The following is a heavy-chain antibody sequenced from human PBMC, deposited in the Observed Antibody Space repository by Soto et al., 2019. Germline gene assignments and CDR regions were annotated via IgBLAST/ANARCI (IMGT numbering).Heavy chain of an antibody. CDR2: ISYDGSNK. Sequence: QVQLVESGGGVVQPGRSLRLSCAASGFTFSSYGMHWVRQAPGKGLEWVAVISYDGSNKYYADSVKGRFTISRDNSKNTLDQQMNSLRAVDTAVYYCAKTYYYGSGSYLCAFDIWGQGTMVTVSS. D-gene: IGHD3-10*01. J-gene: IGHJ3*02. CDR1: GFTFSSYG. CDR3: AKTYYYGSGSYLCAFDI. V-gene: IGHV3-30*18.